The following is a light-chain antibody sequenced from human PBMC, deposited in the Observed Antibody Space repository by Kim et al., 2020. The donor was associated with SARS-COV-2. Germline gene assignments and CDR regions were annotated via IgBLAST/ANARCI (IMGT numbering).Light chain of an antibody. Sequence: EIVMTQSPATLSVSPGERATLSCRASQSVSSNLAWYQQKPGQAPRLLIYGASTRATGIPARFSGSGSGTEFTLTISSLQSEDFVVYYCQQYNNWPPFITFGQGTRLEIK. CDR3: QQYNNWPPFIT. V-gene: IGKV3D-15*01. J-gene: IGKJ5*01. CDR2: GAS. CDR1: QSVSSN.